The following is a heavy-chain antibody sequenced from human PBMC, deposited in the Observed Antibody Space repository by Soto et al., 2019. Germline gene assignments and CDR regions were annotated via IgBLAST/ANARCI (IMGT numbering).Heavy chain of an antibody. CDR1: GGSISSGDYY. V-gene: IGHV4-30-4*01. CDR2: IYYSGST. Sequence: PSETLSLTCTVSGGSISSGDYYWSWIRQPPGKGLEWIGYIYYSGSTYYNPSLKSRVTISVDTSKNQFSLKLSSVTAADTAVYYCARQIVGAGYYYYGMDVWGQGTTVTVSS. D-gene: IGHD1-26*01. CDR3: ARQIVGAGYYYYGMDV. J-gene: IGHJ6*02.